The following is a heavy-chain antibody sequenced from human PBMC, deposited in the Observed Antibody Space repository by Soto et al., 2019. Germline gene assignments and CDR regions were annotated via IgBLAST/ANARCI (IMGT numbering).Heavy chain of an antibody. J-gene: IGHJ6*02. CDR1: GFTFSSYG. V-gene: IGHV3-33*01. Sequence: GGSLRLSCAASGFTFSSYGMHWVRKAPGKGLEWVAVIWYDGSNKYYADSVKGRFTISRDNSKNTLYLQMNSLRAEDTAVYYCARDSGGSSSAFYYYYGMDVWAKGPRSPSP. D-gene: IGHD6-6*01. CDR3: ARDSGGSSSAFYYYYGMDV. CDR2: IWYDGSNK.